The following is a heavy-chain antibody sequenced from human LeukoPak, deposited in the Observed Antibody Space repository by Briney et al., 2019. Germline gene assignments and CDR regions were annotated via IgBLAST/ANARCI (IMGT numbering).Heavy chain of an antibody. CDR2: IYYSGTT. CDR1: GGSISSDY. Sequence: SETLSLTCTASGGSISSDYWSWIRQPPGKGLEWIGYIYYSGTTNYNPSLKSRVTISVDTSKNQFSLKLTSVTAADTAVYFCARGGKWLQIDYWGQGTLVTVSS. J-gene: IGHJ4*02. V-gene: IGHV4-59*01. D-gene: IGHD5-24*01. CDR3: ARGGKWLQIDY.